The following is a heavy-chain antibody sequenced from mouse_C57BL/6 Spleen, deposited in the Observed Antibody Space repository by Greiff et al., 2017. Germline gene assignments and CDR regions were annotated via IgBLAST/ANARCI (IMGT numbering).Heavy chain of an antibody. CDR2: IRSKSNNYAT. D-gene: IGHD2-5*01. J-gene: IGHJ4*01. Sequence: EVQLVESGGGLVQPKGSLKLSCAASGFSFNTYAMNWVRQAPGKGLEWVARIRSKSNNYATYYAGSVKDRFTISRDDSESMLYLQMNNLKTEDTAMYYCVRHHSNYVGYAMDYWGQGTSVTVSS. CDR1: GFSFNTYA. CDR3: VRHHSNYVGYAMDY. V-gene: IGHV10-1*01.